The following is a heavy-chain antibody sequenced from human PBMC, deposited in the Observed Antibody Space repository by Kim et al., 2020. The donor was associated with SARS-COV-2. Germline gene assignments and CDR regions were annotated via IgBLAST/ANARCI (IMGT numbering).Heavy chain of an antibody. CDR1: GYSFTSYW. V-gene: IGHV5-10-1*01. J-gene: IGHJ4*02. CDR3: ARHPAPYGSESYLDY. D-gene: IGHD3-10*01. CDR2: IDPSDSYT. Sequence: GESLKISCKGSGYSFTSYWISWVRQMPGKGLEWMGRIDPSDSYTNYSPSFQGHVTISADKSISTAYLQWSSLKASDTAIYYCARHPAPYGSESYLDYWGQGTLVTVSS.